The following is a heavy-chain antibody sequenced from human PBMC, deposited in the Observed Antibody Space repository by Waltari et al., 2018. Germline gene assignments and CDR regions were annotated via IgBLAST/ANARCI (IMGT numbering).Heavy chain of an antibody. CDR2: IYHSGRT. CDR3: ARVWYCSGGSCSSFDY. Sequence: QVQLQESGPGLVKPSGTLSLTCAVSGGSISSSNWWSWVRQPPGKGLEWIGEIYHSGRTNYNPALKSRVTISVDKSKKQVSLKLSSVTAAETAVYYCARVWYCSGGSCSSFDYWGQGTLVTVSS. V-gene: IGHV4-4*02. D-gene: IGHD2-15*01. J-gene: IGHJ4*02. CDR1: GGSISSSNW.